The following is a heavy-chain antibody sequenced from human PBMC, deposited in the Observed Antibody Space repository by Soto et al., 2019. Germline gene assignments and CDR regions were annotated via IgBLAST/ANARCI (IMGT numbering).Heavy chain of an antibody. Sequence: QPGGSLRLSCAASGFTFSSYWTSWVRQAPGKGLEWVANIKQDGSEKYYVDSVKGRFTISRDNAKNSLYLQMNSLRAEDTAVYYCAVADGTYGYGMDVWGQGTTVTVSS. D-gene: IGHD3-10*01. CDR1: GFTFSSYW. V-gene: IGHV3-7*01. J-gene: IGHJ6*02. CDR3: AVADGTYGYGMDV. CDR2: IKQDGSEK.